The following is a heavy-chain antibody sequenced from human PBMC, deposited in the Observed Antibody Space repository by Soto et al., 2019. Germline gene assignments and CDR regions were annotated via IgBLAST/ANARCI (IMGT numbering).Heavy chain of an antibody. D-gene: IGHD3-10*01. CDR2: VSPPFRTS. Sequence: QVQLVQSGAEVKKPGSSVKVSCKTSGVSFNNNGIGWVRQAPGQGLEWMGGVSPPFRTSNYARKFQGRISITAGASTGTVNMELSSLTSEDTAQYYCARVLYYGSGSYSPYGMDVWGQGTTVTVSS. V-gene: IGHV1-69*01. CDR3: ARVLYYGSGSYSPYGMDV. CDR1: GVSFNNNG. J-gene: IGHJ6*02.